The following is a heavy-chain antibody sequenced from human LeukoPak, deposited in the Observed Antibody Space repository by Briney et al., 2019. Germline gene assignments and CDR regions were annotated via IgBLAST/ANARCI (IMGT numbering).Heavy chain of an antibody. J-gene: IGHJ6*03. V-gene: IGHV4-38-2*02. Sequence: SETLSLTCTVSGYSISSGYNWGWIRQPPGKGLEWIGSIYHSGNTYYNPSLKSRVTISVDTSKNQFSLKVRSVTAADTAVYYCARGKPSYGSGTYYRPLEPNYMDVWGKGTTVTVSS. D-gene: IGHD3-10*01. CDR2: IYHSGNT. CDR1: GYSISSGYN. CDR3: ARGKPSYGSGTYYRPLEPNYMDV.